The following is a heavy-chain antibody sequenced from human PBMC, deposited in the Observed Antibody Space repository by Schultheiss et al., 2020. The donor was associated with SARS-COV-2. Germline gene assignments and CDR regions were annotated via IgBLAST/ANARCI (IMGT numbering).Heavy chain of an antibody. CDR1: GLTLSNAW. J-gene: IGHJ4*02. D-gene: IGHD3-10*01. Sequence: GGSLRLSCAASGLTLSNAWMSWVRQAPGKGLEWVGRIKSKTDGGPIHYAAPVKGRFTISRDDSKNTLYLQMNSLKTEDTAVYYCTTQGTMVRGVILDYWGQGTGVTVSS. CDR3: TTQGTMVRGVILDY. V-gene: IGHV3-15*01. CDR2: IKSKTDGGPI.